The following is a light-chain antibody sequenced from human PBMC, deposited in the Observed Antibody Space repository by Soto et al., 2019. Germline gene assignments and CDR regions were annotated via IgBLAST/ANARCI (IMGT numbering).Light chain of an antibody. CDR2: GAS. Sequence: EIVLTHSADTLSLSPVERATLSCRAILTVRDNYLAWYQQKAGQAPRLVIYGASTRATGIPDRFSASGSGTDFTLTISRLEPEDFAVYYCQQYSMSPLTFGQGTKVDI. CDR3: QQYSMSPLT. CDR1: LTVRDNY. V-gene: IGKV3-20*01. J-gene: IGKJ1*01.